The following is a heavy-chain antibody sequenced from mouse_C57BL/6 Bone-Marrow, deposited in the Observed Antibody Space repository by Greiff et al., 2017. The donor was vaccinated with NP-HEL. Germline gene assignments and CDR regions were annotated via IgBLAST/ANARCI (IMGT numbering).Heavy chain of an antibody. CDR3: ARDGPAGFAY. V-gene: IGHV3-6*01. J-gene: IGHJ3*01. CDR1: GYSITSGYY. Sequence: DVQLQESGPGLVKPSQSLSLTCSVTGYSITSGYYWNWIRQFPGNKLEWMGYISYDGSNNYNPSLKNRISITRDTSKNQFFLKLNSVTTEDTATYYCARDGPAGFAYWGQGTLVTVSA. CDR2: ISYDGSN.